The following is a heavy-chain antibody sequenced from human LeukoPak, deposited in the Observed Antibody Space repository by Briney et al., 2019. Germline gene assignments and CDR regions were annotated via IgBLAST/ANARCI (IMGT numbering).Heavy chain of an antibody. CDR1: GFTLVGYG. J-gene: IGHJ2*01. V-gene: IGHV3-7*03. CDR3: ARRYFDL. CDR2: IKQDGSEI. Sequence: GGSRRLSCAPPGFTLVGYGMGWAGRAPGRGLEWVANIKQDGSEIYYVDSVKGRFTISRDNAKNSLYLQMSSLRAEDTAVYYCARRYFDLWGRGTLVTVSS.